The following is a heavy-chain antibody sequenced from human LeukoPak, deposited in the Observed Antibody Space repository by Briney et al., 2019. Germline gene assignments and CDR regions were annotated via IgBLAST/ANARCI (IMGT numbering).Heavy chain of an antibody. V-gene: IGHV1-18*01. Sequence: ASVKVSCKASGYMFTKYGISWVRQAPGQGLEWTGWISAYNVNTNNAQKLQGRVTMTTDTSTSTAYMELSSLRSEDTAKYYCARRYCTNGVCYDDRGAFDIWGQGTMLTVSS. CDR1: GYMFTKYG. CDR2: ISAYNVNT. J-gene: IGHJ3*02. D-gene: IGHD2-8*01. CDR3: ARRYCTNGVCYDDRGAFDI.